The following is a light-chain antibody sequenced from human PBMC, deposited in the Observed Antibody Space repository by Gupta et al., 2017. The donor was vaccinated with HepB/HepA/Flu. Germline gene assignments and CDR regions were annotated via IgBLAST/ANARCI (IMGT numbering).Light chain of an antibody. Sequence: AIQMTQSPSSLSASVGDRVTITCRATQGIRRDLNWYQQKPGKAPKLLIYAASTLDRGVPSRFSGSGSGTYFTLTISGLQPEDVATYYCLQDYNYPLLTFGGGTKVEIK. CDR1: QGIRRD. V-gene: IGKV1-6*02. CDR2: AAS. J-gene: IGKJ4*01. CDR3: LQDYNYPLLT.